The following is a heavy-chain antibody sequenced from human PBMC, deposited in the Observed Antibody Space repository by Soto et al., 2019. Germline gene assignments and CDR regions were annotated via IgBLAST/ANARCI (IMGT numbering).Heavy chain of an antibody. V-gene: IGHV3-33*01. J-gene: IGHJ4*02. Sequence: QVQLVESGGGVVQPGRSLRLSCAASGFVFSSYGMHWVRRAPGKGLEWVAVIWYDGSNKYYADSVKGRFTISRDNSKNTLYLQMNSLRAEDTAVYYCASHVDADYWAQGTLVTVSS. CDR3: ASHVDADY. CDR2: IWYDGSNK. CDR1: GFVFSSYG. D-gene: IGHD5-12*01.